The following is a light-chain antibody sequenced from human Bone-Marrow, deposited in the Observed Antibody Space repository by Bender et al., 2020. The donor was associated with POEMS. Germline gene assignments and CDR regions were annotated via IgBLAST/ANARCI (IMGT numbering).Light chain of an antibody. CDR2: NVN. CDR3: CSYAGTLTE. J-gene: IGLJ2*01. V-gene: IGLV2-11*01. Sequence: QSALTQPRSVSESPGQSVTISCTGTTSYVGGFDYVSWYRQLPGKAPKLIIYNVNKRPPGAPDRFSGSKSGNTASLTISGLQDEDEADYFCCSYAGTLTEFGGGTKLTVL. CDR1: TSYVGGFDY.